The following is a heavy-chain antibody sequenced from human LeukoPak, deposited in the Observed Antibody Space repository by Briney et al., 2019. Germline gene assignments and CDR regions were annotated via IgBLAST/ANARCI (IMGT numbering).Heavy chain of an antibody. CDR1: GFTFSSYA. CDR2: ISYDGSNK. V-gene: IGHV3-30-3*01. CDR3: ARDHELLMDY. J-gene: IGHJ4*02. Sequence: PGGSLRLSCAASGFTFSSYAMHWVRQAPCKGLEWVAVISYDGSNKYYADSVKGRFTISRDNSKNTLYLQMNSLRAEDTAVYYCARDHELLMDYWGQGTLVTVSS. D-gene: IGHD1-26*01.